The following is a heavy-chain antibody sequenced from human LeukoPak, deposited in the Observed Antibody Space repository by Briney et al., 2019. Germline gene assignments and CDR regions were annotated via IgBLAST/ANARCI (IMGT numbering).Heavy chain of an antibody. CDR1: GGTFSSYA. CDR2: IIPIFGTA. D-gene: IGHD3-16*02. J-gene: IGHJ4*02. V-gene: IGHV1-69*13. CDR3: ARSLRLGELSAFGY. Sequence: SVKVSFKASGGTFSSYAISRVRQAPGPGLEWKGGIIPIFGTANYAQKFQGRVTITADESTSTAYMELSSLRSEDTAVYYCARSLRLGELSAFGYWGQGTLVTVSS.